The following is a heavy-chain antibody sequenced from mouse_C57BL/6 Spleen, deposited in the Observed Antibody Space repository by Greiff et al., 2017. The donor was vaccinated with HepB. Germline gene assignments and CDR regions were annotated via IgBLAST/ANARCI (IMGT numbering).Heavy chain of an antibody. V-gene: IGHV3-6*01. Sequence: EVQLKESGPGLVKPSQSLSLTCSVTGYSITSGYYWNWIRQFPGNKLEWMGYISYDGSNDYNPSLKNRISITRDTSKNQFFLKLNSVTTEDTATYYCAREEYDYGYFDVWGTGTTVTVSS. D-gene: IGHD2-10*02. CDR2: ISYDGSN. CDR1: GYSITSGYY. J-gene: IGHJ1*03. CDR3: AREEYDYGYFDV.